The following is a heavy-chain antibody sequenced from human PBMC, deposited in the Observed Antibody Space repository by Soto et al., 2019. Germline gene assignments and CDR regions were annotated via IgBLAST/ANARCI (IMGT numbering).Heavy chain of an antibody. Sequence: SETLSLTCTISGGSISSDFWTWIRQPAGKGLEFIGRIYSGGINYNPSLESRATMSVDTSKNEFSVRLSSVSAADTAVYYCAKGSRQLGGWGLDPWGQGTLVTVSS. V-gene: IGHV4-4*07. CDR1: GGSISSDF. CDR3: AKGSRQLGGWGLDP. J-gene: IGHJ5*02. CDR2: IYSGGI. D-gene: IGHD1-1*01.